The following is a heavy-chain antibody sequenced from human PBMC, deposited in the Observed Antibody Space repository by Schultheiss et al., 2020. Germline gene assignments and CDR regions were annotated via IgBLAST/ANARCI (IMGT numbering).Heavy chain of an antibody. J-gene: IGHJ4*02. D-gene: IGHD4-17*01. V-gene: IGHV1-3*01. CDR3: ARELGYGTYYGDYAYFDY. CDR1: GYTFTSYD. Sequence: ASVKVSCKASGYTFTSYDINWVRQAPGQRLEWMGWINAGNGNTKYSQKFQGRVTITRDTSASTAYMELSSLRSEDTAVYYCARELGYGTYYGDYAYFDYWGQGTLVTVSS. CDR2: INAGNGNT.